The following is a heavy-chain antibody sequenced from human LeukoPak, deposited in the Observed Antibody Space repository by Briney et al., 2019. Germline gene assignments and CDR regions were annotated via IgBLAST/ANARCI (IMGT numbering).Heavy chain of an antibody. D-gene: IGHD3-10*01. Sequence: GGSLRLSCAASGFTVSSNYMSWVRQAPGKGLEWVAVISYDGSNKYYADSVKGRFTISRDNSKNTLYLQMNSLRAEDTAVYYCAREKIRGVIKGYFDYWGQGTLVTVSS. CDR1: GFTVSSNY. CDR2: ISYDGSNK. CDR3: AREKIRGVIKGYFDY. V-gene: IGHV3-30-3*01. J-gene: IGHJ4*02.